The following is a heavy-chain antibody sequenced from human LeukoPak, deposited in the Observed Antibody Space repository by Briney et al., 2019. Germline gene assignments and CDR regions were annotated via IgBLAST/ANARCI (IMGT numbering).Heavy chain of an antibody. Sequence: PSETLSLTCTVSGGSISSYYWSWIRQPPGKGREGLGYFYYGGTTNYNPSLNSRVTISVDTSKNHFSLKLSSVTAADTAVYYCARLRAAAGPYNWFDPWGQGTLVTVSS. D-gene: IGHD6-13*01. CDR1: GGSISSYY. CDR2: FYYGGTT. J-gene: IGHJ5*02. CDR3: ARLRAAAGPYNWFDP. V-gene: IGHV4-59*08.